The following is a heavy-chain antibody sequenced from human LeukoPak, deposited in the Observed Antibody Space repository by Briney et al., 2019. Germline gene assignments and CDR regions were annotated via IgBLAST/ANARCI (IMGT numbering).Heavy chain of an antibody. CDR3: ARIEDYGGNSVNY. D-gene: IGHD4-23*01. J-gene: IGHJ4*02. CDR1: GGSISSYY. Sequence: PSETLSLTCTVSGGSISSYYWSWIRQPPGKGLEWLGYIYYSGSTNYNPSLKSRVTISVDTSKNQFSLKLSSVTAADTAVYYCARIEDYGGNSVNYWGRGTLVTVSS. CDR2: IYYSGST. V-gene: IGHV4-59*01.